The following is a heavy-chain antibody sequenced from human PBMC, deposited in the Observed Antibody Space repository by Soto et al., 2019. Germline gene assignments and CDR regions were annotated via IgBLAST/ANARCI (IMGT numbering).Heavy chain of an antibody. CDR1: GFSLSTSGVG. CDR2: IYWDDDK. J-gene: IGHJ5*02. Sequence: QITLKESGPTLVKPTQTLTLTCTFSGFSLSTSGVGVGWIRQPPGKALEWLALIYWDDDKRYSPSLKSRLTSTKDTSKNQVVLTMTTMDPVATATYYCAHSLIGYYYDSSGSNWFDPWGQETLVTVSS. CDR3: AHSLIGYYYDSSGSNWFDP. D-gene: IGHD3-22*01. V-gene: IGHV2-5*02.